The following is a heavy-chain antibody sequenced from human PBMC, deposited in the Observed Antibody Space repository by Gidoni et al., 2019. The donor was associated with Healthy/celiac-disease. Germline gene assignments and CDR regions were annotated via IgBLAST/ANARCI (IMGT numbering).Heavy chain of an antibody. J-gene: IGHJ4*02. CDR2: ISGDGGST. D-gene: IGHD4-17*01. Sequence: DVQLLESGGGVVQPGGSLRLSCDASGFPFDVYAMHWVRRAPGKGLEWVSLISGDGGSTYYADSVKGRFTISRDNSKNSLYLQMNSLRTEDTALYYCAKDTGGDYRFDYWGQGTLVTVSS. CDR3: AKDTGGDYRFDY. CDR1: GFPFDVYA. V-gene: IGHV3-43*02.